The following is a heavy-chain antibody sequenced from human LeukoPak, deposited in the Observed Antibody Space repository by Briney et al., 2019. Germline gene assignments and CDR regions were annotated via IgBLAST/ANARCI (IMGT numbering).Heavy chain of an antibody. J-gene: IGHJ4*02. CDR1: GFTFSSYW. Sequence: GGSLRLSCAASGFTFSSYWMSWVRQAPGKGLEWVANIKRDGSEKYYVDSVKGRFTISRDNARNSLYLQMNSLRAEDTAVYYCAREISYYGSGSYYNEFDYWGQGTLVTVSS. CDR2: IKRDGSEK. CDR3: AREISYYGSGSYYNEFDY. D-gene: IGHD3-10*01. V-gene: IGHV3-7*03.